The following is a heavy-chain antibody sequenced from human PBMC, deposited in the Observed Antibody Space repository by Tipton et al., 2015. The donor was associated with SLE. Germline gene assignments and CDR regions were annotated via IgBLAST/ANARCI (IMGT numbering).Heavy chain of an antibody. CDR1: GYSISSGYY. CDR3: ARDSRDLHDAFDI. V-gene: IGHV4-38-2*02. CDR2: IYHSGST. Sequence: GLVKPSETLSLTCAVSGYSISSGYYWGWIRQPPGKGLEWIGSIYHSGSTYYNPSRKSRVTISVDTSKNQFSLKLSAVTAADTAVYYCARDSRDLHDAFDIWCQGTMVTVSS. D-gene: IGHD6-13*01. J-gene: IGHJ3*02.